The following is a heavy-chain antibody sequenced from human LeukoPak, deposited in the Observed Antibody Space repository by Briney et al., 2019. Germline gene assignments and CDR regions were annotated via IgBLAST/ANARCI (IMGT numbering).Heavy chain of an antibody. V-gene: IGHV4-34*01. Sequence: SETLSLTCAVQGGSLSVYYWSWIRQPSGKGLEWIGEINHGGGTNYNPSLKSRVSTSVDTSKNQFSLKLSSVTAADTAVYYCARGLKHHYESSGYYLYNFDCWGQGSLVTVSS. CDR2: INHGGGT. CDR1: GGSLSVYY. CDR3: ARGLKHHYESSGYYLYNFDC. J-gene: IGHJ4*02. D-gene: IGHD3-22*01.